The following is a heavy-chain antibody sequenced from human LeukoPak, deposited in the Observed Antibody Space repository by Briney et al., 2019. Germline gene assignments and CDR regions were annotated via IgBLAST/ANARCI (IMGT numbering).Heavy chain of an antibody. Sequence: GGSLRLSCAASGFTFSSYGMHWVRQAPGKWLEWVAVISYDGNNKYYADSVKGRFTISRDNSKNTMYLQMNSLRAEDTAVYYCAKATGSSSWYGHFQHWGQGTLVTVSS. D-gene: IGHD6-13*01. CDR1: GFTFSSYG. V-gene: IGHV3-30*18. J-gene: IGHJ1*01. CDR3: AKATGSSSWYGHFQH. CDR2: ISYDGNNK.